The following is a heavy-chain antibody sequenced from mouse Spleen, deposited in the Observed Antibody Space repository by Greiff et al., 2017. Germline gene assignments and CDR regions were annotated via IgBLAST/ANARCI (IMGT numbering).Heavy chain of an antibody. CDR2: IYPRSGNT. CDR3: AKRRDRYDGVLAMDY. CDR1: GYTFTSYG. V-gene: IGHV1-81*01. Sequence: VKLQESGAELARPGASVKLSCKASGYTFTSYGISWVKQRTGQGLEWIGEIYPRSGNTYYNEKFEGKATLTADKSSSTAYMELRSLTSEDSAVYFCAKRRDRYDGVLAMDYWGEGTSVTVSS. J-gene: IGHJ4*01. D-gene: IGHD2-14*01.